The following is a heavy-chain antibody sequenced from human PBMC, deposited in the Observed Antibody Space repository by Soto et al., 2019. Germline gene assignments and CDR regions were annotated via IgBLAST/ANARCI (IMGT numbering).Heavy chain of an antibody. CDR2: IRSKANSYAT. CDR1: GFTFSGSA. J-gene: IGHJ5*02. V-gene: IGHV3-73*01. Sequence: GGSLRLSCAASGFTFSGSAMHWVRQASGKGLEWVGRIRSKANSYATAYAASVKGRFTISRDDSKNTAYLQMNSLKTEDTAVYYCTSGPTRPIPWGQGTLVTVSS. CDR3: TSGPTRPIP.